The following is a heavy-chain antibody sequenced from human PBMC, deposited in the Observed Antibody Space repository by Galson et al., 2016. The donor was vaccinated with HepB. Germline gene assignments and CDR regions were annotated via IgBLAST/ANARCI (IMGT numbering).Heavy chain of an antibody. CDR2: INPSSGST. V-gene: IGHV1-46*01. J-gene: IGHJ3*02. Sequence: SVKVSCKASGYTFTSYYLHWVRQAPGQGLEWMGIINPSSGSTRYAQKLEGRVTMTRDTSTSTLYMEVSSLSSEDTAVYYCARDFDDVFLIWGQGTVVTVSS. CDR3: ARDFDDVFLI. CDR1: GYTFTSYY.